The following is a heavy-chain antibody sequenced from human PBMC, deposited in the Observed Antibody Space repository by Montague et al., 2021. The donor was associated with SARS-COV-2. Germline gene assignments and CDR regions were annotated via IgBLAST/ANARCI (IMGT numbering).Heavy chain of an antibody. V-gene: IGHV2-70*01. CDR3: ARSYGDYRDSYFDY. CDR2: IDWDDDQ. Sequence: PALVKPPQTLTLTCTFSGFSLNTSGMCVSWIRQPPGKALEWLALIDWDDDQYYSTSLKTRLTISKDTSKNQVVLTMTNMDPIDTATYYCARSYGDYRDSYFDYWGQGTLVTVSS. CDR1: GFSLNTSGMC. J-gene: IGHJ4*02. D-gene: IGHD4-17*01.